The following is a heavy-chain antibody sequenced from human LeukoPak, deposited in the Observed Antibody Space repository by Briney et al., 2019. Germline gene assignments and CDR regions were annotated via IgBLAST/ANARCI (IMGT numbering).Heavy chain of an antibody. V-gene: IGHV3-11*01. D-gene: IGHD4-17*01. CDR3: ARGHTVTMY. Sequence: GGSLRLSCAASGFTFSDYYMSWVRQAPGKGLEWLSYISSGGGTIYYADSVRGRFTISRENAKNSLYLQMNSLRAEDTAVYYCARGHTVTMYWGQGTLVTVSS. CDR1: GFTFSDYY. J-gene: IGHJ4*02. CDR2: ISSGGGTI.